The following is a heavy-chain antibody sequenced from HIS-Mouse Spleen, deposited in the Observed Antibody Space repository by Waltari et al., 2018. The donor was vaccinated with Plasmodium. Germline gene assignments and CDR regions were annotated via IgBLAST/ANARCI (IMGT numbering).Heavy chain of an antibody. D-gene: IGHD6-6*01. CDR3: ARGGYSSSSYYFDY. Sequence: QVQLQESGPGLVKPSETLSLTCTVSGGSISSDYWSWIRQPPGKGLEWIAYIYYSGSTNYNPSLKSRVTISVDTSKNQFSLKLSSVTAADTAVFYCARGGYSSSSYYFDYWGQGTLVTVSS. CDR2: IYYSGST. V-gene: IGHV4-59*01. J-gene: IGHJ4*02. CDR1: GGSISSDY.